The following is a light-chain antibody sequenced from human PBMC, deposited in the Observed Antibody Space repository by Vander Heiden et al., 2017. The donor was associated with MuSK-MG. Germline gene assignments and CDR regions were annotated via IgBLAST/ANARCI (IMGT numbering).Light chain of an antibody. CDR1: SSDVGSYNV. V-gene: IGLV2-23*02. Sequence: QSALTQPASVSGSPGPSITISCTGTSSDVGSYNVVSWYQQHPGKAPKFMIYEVDKRPSGVSDRFSGSKSGNTASLTISGLQAEDEADYYCCSYAGSGTFVFGSGTKLTVL. CDR2: EVD. CDR3: CSYAGSGTFV. J-gene: IGLJ1*01.